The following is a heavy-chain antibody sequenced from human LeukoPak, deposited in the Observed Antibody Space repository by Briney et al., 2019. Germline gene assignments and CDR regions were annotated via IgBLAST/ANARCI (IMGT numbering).Heavy chain of an antibody. CDR1: GGSFSGYY. J-gene: IGHJ4*02. Sequence: KASETLSLTCAVYGGSFSGYYWSWIRQPPGKGLEWIGEINHSGSTYYNPSLKSRVTISVDTSKNQFSLKLSSVTAADTAVYYCATGGKNYGGNSKGSLFDYWGQGTLVTVSS. D-gene: IGHD4-23*01. CDR3: ATGGKNYGGNSKGSLFDY. CDR2: INHSGST. V-gene: IGHV4-34*01.